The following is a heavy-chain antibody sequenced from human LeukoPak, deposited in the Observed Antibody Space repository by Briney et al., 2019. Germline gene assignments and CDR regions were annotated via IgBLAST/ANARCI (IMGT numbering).Heavy chain of an antibody. Sequence: SETLSLTCTVSGGSISSYYWSWIRQPPGKGLEWIGYIYYSGSTNYNPSLKSRVTISVDTSKNQFSLKLSSVTAADTAVYYCARALPPGYSSGWSYDYWGQGTVVTVSS. CDR3: ARALPPGYSSGWSYDY. CDR2: IYYSGST. CDR1: GGSISSYY. V-gene: IGHV4-59*01. J-gene: IGHJ4*02. D-gene: IGHD6-19*01.